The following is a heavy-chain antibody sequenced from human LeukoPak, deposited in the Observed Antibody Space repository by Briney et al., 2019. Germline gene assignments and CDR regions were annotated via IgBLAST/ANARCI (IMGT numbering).Heavy chain of an antibody. J-gene: IGHJ4*02. D-gene: IGHD6-19*01. CDR1: GFTFSSYW. Sequence: GRSLRLSCAASGFTFSSYWMHWVRQAPGKGLVWVSRINSDGSSTSYADSVKGRFTISRDNAKNTLYLQMNSLRAEDTAVYYCARDPAYPGIAVAGNKPRGYWGQGTLVTVSS. V-gene: IGHV3-74*01. CDR2: INSDGSST. CDR3: ARDPAYPGIAVAGNKPRGY.